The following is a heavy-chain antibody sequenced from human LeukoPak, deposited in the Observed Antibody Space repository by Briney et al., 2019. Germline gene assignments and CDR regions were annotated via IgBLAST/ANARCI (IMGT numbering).Heavy chain of an antibody. J-gene: IGHJ4*02. V-gene: IGHV4-59*01. CDR1: GGSISSYY. Sequence: SETLSLTCTVSGGSISSYYWSWIRQPPGKGLEWIGYIYYSGSTNYNPSLKSRVTISVDTSKNQFSLKLSSVTAADTAVYYCARVLGSHYYDSSDYYYPGDFDYWGQGTLVTVSS. CDR2: IYYSGST. CDR3: ARVLGSHYYDSSDYYYPGDFDY. D-gene: IGHD3-22*01.